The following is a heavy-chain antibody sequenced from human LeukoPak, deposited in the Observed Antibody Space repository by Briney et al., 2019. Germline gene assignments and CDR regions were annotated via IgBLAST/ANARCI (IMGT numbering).Heavy chain of an antibody. V-gene: IGHV3-48*01. CDR2: TSSGSTTI. J-gene: IGHJ4*02. CDR3: ARRESTTMVRGGVDY. D-gene: IGHD3-10*01. CDR1: GFTFTKYS. Sequence: PGGSLRLSCAASGFTFTKYSMHWVRQTPGKGLEWVSYTSSGSTTIYYTDSVKGRFTISRDNAKNSLYLQMNSLRAEDTAVYYCARRESTTMVRGGVDYWGQGTLVTVSS.